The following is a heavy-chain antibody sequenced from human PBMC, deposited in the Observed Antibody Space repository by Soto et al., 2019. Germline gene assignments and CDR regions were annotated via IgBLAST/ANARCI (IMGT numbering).Heavy chain of an antibody. CDR2: FDPEDGET. CDR1: GYTLTELS. Sequence: ASVKVSCKVSGYTLTELSMHWVRQAPGKGLEWMGGFDPEDGETIYAQKFQGRVTMTEDTSTDTAYMELSSLRSEDTAVYYCATAPQPRGWFDPWGQGTLVTVSS. CDR3: ATAPQPRGWFDP. J-gene: IGHJ5*02. D-gene: IGHD6-6*01. V-gene: IGHV1-24*01.